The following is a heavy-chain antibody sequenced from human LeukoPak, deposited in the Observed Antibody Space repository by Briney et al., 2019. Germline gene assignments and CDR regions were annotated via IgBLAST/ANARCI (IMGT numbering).Heavy chain of an antibody. CDR1: GDSFSRHD. D-gene: IGHD4-17*01. CDR3: ARDLVTVTKGFDI. CDR2: ISYRGST. V-gene: IGHV4-59*11. Sequence: SETLSLTCTRSGDSFSRHDWTGIRQPPGKGLEWIGYISYRGSTNYNPSLKSRGTISIDTSKNQFSLRLSSVTAADTAVYYCARDLVTVTKGFDIWGQGTMVSVSS. J-gene: IGHJ3*02.